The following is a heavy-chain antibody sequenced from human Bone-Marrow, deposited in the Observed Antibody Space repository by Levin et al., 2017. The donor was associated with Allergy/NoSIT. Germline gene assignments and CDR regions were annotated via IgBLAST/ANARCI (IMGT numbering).Heavy chain of an antibody. V-gene: IGHV3-30*04. CDR2: IWYDASKK. J-gene: IGHJ4*02. Sequence: GGSLRLSCAASGFTFSTFTMHWVRQAPGYGLEWVAVIWYDASKKFYAETVKGRFTISRDNSKNTLYLQMDSLRAEDTAVYYCSREYFSDTTGYPDYWGQGTLVTVSS. CDR3: SREYFSDTTGYPDY. CDR1: GFTFSTFT. D-gene: IGHD3-22*01.